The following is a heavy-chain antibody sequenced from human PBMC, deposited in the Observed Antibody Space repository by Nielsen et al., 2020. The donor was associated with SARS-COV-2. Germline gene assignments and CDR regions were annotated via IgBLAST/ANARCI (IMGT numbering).Heavy chain of an antibody. J-gene: IGHJ4*02. CDR2: IWYDGSNK. V-gene: IGHV3-33*06. CDR1: GFTFSSYG. CDR3: AKEPWYY. Sequence: GESLKISCAASGFTFSSYGMHWVRQAPGKGLEWVAVIWYDGSNKYYADSVKGRFTISRDNSKNTLYLQMNSLRAEDTAVYYCAKEPWYYWGQGTLVTVSP. D-gene: IGHD2-15*01.